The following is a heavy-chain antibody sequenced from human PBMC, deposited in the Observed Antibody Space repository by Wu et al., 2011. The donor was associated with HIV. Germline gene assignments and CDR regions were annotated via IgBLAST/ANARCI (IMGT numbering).Heavy chain of an antibody. J-gene: IGHJ4*02. V-gene: IGHV4-34*01. Sequence: QVQLVQWGAGLLKPSETLSLTCAVYGGSFSGYYWSWIRQPPGKGLEWIGEINHSGSTNYNPSLKSRVTISVDTSKNQFSLKLSSVTAADTAVYYCARGRDGSSWYYFDYVGPGTRGPPSP. CDR2: INHSGST. CDR1: GGSFSGYY. D-gene: IGHD6-13*01. CDR3: ARGRDGSSWYYFDY.